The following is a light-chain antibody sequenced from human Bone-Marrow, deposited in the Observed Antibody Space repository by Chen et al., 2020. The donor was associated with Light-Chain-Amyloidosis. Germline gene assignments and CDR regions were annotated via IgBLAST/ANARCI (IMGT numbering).Light chain of an antibody. CDR3: QSYDIAKV. Sequence: NFVLIQPHSVSQSPGQTVTIPCTRSSGYIASNYVHWYQQRPGRSPTIVIYEDNQRPSGVPDRFSGSIDRSYNSASLTISGLKTEDEGDYYCQSYDIAKVFGGGNKVTVL. J-gene: IGLJ2*01. CDR1: SGYIASNY. CDR2: EDN. V-gene: IGLV6-57*01.